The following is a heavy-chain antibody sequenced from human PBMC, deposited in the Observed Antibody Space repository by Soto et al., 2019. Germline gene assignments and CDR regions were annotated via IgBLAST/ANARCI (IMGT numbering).Heavy chain of an antibody. CDR2: ISSSGSTI. Sequence: PGVSLRLSCSASGFTFSDYYMSWIRQAPGKGLEWVSYISSSGSTIYYADSVKGRFTISSDNAKNSLYLQMNSLRAEDTAVYYCARAKQWLVGGYYYYGMDVWGQGTTVTVSS. CDR1: GFTFSDYY. J-gene: IGHJ6*02. V-gene: IGHV3-11*01. D-gene: IGHD6-19*01. CDR3: ARAKQWLVGGYYYYGMDV.